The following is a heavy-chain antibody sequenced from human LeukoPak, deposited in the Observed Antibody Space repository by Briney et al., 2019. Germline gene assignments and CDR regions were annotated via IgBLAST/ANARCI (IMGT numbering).Heavy chain of an antibody. CDR1: GYTFTDYY. CDR2: INPKSGGT. CDR3: ARDLYFDY. Sequence: ASVKVSCKASGYTFTDYYIHWVRQARGQGLEWMGWINPKSGGTKYAQKFQSRVTMTRDTSISTAYMEMSRLRSDDTAVYYCARDLYFDYWGQGTLVTVSS. J-gene: IGHJ4*02. V-gene: IGHV1-2*02.